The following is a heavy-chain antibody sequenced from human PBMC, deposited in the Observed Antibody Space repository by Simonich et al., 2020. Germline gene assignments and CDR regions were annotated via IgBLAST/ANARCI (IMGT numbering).Heavy chain of an antibody. CDR2: NNPNSGGT. CDR3: ARGPRWTGDDAFDI. D-gene: IGHD7-27*01. CDR1: GYTFTGYY. J-gene: IGHJ3*02. Sequence: QVQLVQSGAEVKKPGASVKVSCKASGYTFTGYYMHWVRQAPGQGSGWVGGNNPNSGGTNYAQKVQGRVTMTRDTSISTAYMELSRLRSDDTAVYYCARGPRWTGDDAFDIWGQGTMVTVSS. V-gene: IGHV1-2*02.